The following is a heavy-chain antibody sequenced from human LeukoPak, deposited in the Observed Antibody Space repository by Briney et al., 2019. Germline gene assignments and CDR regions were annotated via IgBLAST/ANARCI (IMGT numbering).Heavy chain of an antibody. V-gene: IGHV1-8*01. J-gene: IGHJ6*02. CDR2: MNPNSVNT. Sequence: ASVKVSCKASGYTFTSYDINWVRQATGQGLEWMGWMNPNSVNTGYAQKFEGRVTMTRNTSISTAYMELSSLRSEDTAVYYCARSYDSSGYYLYSYYYGMDVRGPGAPVPVS. CDR3: ARSYDSSGYYLYSYYYGMDV. CDR1: GYTFTSYD. D-gene: IGHD3-22*01.